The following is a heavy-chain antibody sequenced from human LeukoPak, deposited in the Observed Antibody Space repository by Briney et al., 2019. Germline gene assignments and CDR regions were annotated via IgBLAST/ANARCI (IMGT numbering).Heavy chain of an antibody. D-gene: IGHD1-26*01. CDR1: GYTFTNYA. CDR3: ARYSGSFEGFDY. CDR2: INAGNGNT. J-gene: IGHJ4*02. Sequence: GASVKVSCKASGYTFTNYAMHWVRQAPGQRLEWMGWINAGNGNTKYSQKFQGRVTITGDTSASTAYMELSSLRSEDPAMYYCARYSGSFEGFDYWGQGTLVTVSS. V-gene: IGHV1-3*01.